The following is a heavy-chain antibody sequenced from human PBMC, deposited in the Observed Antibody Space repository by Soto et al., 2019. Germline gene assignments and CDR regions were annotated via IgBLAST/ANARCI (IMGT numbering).Heavy chain of an antibody. D-gene: IGHD3-10*01. CDR1: GYTFTSYY. Sequence: ASVKVSCKASGYTFTSYYMHWVRQAPGQGLEWMGIINPSRGSTSYAQKFQGRVTMTTDTSTSTAYMELSSLRSEDTAVYYCAVLGRGPLSWGVAFDIWGQGTMVTVSS. CDR2: INPSRGST. CDR3: AVLGRGPLSWGVAFDI. J-gene: IGHJ3*02. V-gene: IGHV1-46*01.